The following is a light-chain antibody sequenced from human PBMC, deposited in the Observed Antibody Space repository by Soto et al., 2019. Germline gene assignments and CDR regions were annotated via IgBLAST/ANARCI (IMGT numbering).Light chain of an antibody. J-gene: IGLJ3*02. CDR3: CSYAGSSLWV. V-gene: IGLV2-11*01. CDR2: DVI. CDR1: SSDVGVYNY. Sequence: QSALTQPRSVSGSPGQSVTISCTGTSSDVGVYNYVSWYQQHPGKAPQLVIYDVIKRPSGVPDRFSGSKSGNTASLSISGPQAEDEADYYCCSYAGSSLWVFGRGTKLTVL.